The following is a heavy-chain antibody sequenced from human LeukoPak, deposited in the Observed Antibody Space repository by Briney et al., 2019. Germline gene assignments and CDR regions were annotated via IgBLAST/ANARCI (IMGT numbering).Heavy chain of an antibody. CDR3: ARSTYYYDSSGLPCV. V-gene: IGHV4-61*02. D-gene: IGHD3-22*01. Sequence: TPSETLSLTCTVSGGSISSSSYYWRWIRQPAGKGLEWIGRIYTSGSTNYNPSLKSRVTISVDTSKNQFSLKLSSVTAADTAVYYCARSTYYYDSSGLPCVWGQGTLVTVSS. J-gene: IGHJ4*02. CDR2: IYTSGST. CDR1: GGSISSSSYY.